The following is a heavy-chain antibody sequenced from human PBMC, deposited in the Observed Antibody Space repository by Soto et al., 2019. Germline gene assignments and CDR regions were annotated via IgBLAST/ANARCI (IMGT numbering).Heavy chain of an antibody. CDR3: ARDSGTQGFLEWFRPYYMDV. V-gene: IGHV3-74*01. Sequence: QPGGSLRLSCAASGFTFSSYWMHWVRQAPGKGLVWVSRINSDGSSTSYADSVKGRFTISRDNAKNTLYLQMNSLRAEDTAVYYCARDSGTQGFLEWFRPYYMDVWGKGTTVTVSS. CDR2: INSDGSST. D-gene: IGHD3-3*01. J-gene: IGHJ6*03. CDR1: GFTFSSYW.